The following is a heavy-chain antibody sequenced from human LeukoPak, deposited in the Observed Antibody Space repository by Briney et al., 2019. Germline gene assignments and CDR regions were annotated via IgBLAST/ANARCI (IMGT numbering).Heavy chain of an antibody. CDR3: ARVSSGWYGY. D-gene: IGHD6-19*01. Sequence: PGGSLRLSCAASGFTSSSYGMHWVRQAPGKGLEYVSAISSNGGSTNYANSVKGRFTISRDNSKNTLYLQMGSLRTEDMAVYYCARVSSGWYGYWGQGTLVTVSS. CDR1: GFTSSSYG. CDR2: ISSNGGST. V-gene: IGHV3-64*01. J-gene: IGHJ1*01.